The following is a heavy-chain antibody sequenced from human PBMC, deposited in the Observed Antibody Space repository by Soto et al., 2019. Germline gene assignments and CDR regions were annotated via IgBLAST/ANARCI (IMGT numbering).Heavy chain of an antibody. CDR1: GGTFSSYT. V-gene: IGHV1-69*02. CDR3: ARPYGVDAFDI. Sequence: SVKVSCKASGGTFSSYTISWVRQAPGQGLEWMGRIIPILGIANYAQKFQGRVTITADKSTSTAYMELSSLRSEDTAVYYCARPYGVDAFDIWGQGTMVTVSS. D-gene: IGHD4-17*01. CDR2: IIPILGIA. J-gene: IGHJ3*02.